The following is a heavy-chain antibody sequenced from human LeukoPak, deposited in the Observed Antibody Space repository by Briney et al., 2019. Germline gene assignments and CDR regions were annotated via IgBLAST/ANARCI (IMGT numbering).Heavy chain of an antibody. CDR2: IYSGGST. J-gene: IGHJ6*02. Sequence: PGGSLRLSCAASGFTVSSNYMSWVRQAPGKGLEWVSVIYSGGSTYYADSVKGRFTISRDNSKNTLYLQMNSLRAEDTAVYYCARRRHYYYGMDVWGQGTTVTVSS. CDR1: GFTVSSNY. CDR3: ARRRHYYYGMDV. V-gene: IGHV3-66*04.